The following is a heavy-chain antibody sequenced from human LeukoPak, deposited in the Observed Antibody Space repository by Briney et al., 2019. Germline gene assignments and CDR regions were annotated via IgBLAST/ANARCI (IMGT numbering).Heavy chain of an antibody. V-gene: IGHV3-7*01. CDR3: ARGGGNFDQ. D-gene: IGHD2-15*01. CDR1: GFSCSSYW. CDR2: IKQDGSDK. J-gene: IGHJ4*02. Sequence: GSLRLSCPASGFSCSSYWISWVRQAPGKGLEWVANIKQDGSDKYYVDSVKGRFTISRDNAKNSLYLQMNSLRAEDTAVYYCARGGGNFDQWGQGTLVTVSS.